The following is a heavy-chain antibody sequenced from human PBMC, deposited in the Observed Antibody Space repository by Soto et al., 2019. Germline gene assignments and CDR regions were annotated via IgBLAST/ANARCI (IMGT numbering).Heavy chain of an antibody. Sequence: SETLSLTGAVYGGSFSGYYWSWIRQPPGKGLEWIGEINHSGSTNYNPSLKSRVTISVDTSKNQFSLKLSSVTAADTAVYYCASLRPPRSCRGTSCPRKDYYGMDVWGQGTTVTVSS. D-gene: IGHD2-2*01. V-gene: IGHV4-34*01. J-gene: IGHJ6*02. CDR3: ASLRPPRSCRGTSCPRKDYYGMDV. CDR1: GGSFSGYY. CDR2: INHSGST.